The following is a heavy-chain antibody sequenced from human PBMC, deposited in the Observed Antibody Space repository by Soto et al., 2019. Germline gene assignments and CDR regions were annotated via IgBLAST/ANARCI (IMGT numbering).Heavy chain of an antibody. D-gene: IGHD6-13*01. J-gene: IGHJ4*02. V-gene: IGHV1-46*01. CDR3: ARGTTSSSWYDC. CDR2: INPSGGGT. Sequence: QVQLVQSGAEVKMPGASVKVSCKASGYTFTDYYIHWVRQAPGQGLEWMGIINPSGGGTRYAQKSQGRVTIARDRSTSTVYMELSSLRSEDTAVYYCARGTTSSSWYDCWGQGTLVTVSS. CDR1: GYTFTDYY.